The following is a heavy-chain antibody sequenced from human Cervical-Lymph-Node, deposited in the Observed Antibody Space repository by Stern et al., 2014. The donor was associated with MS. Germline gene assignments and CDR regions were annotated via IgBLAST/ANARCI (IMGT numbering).Heavy chain of an antibody. CDR3: ARDMSTVTTPYFDY. J-gene: IGHJ4*02. V-gene: IGHV1-2*02. CDR1: GFTFTNCY. Sequence: QDQLVQSGAEVRRPGASVKVACKASGFTFTNCYMPWVRQAPGQGLEWMGWINANSGGTNSAQKFQGRVTMTRDTSISTVYMDLTRLTSDDTAIYYCARDMSTVTTPYFDYWGQGTLVTVPS. D-gene: IGHD4-17*01. CDR2: INANSGGT.